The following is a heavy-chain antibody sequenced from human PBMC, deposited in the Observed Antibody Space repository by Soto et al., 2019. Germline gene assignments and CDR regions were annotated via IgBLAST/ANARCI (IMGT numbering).Heavy chain of an antibody. CDR1: GFTFSSYA. V-gene: IGHV3-30-3*01. CDR2: ISYDGSNK. D-gene: IGHD3-22*01. CDR3: ARVVGTYDSSGYYPNYYYYGMDV. Sequence: GALRLSCAASGFTFSSYAMHWVRQAPGKGLEWVAVISYDGSNKYYADSVKGRFTISRDNSKNTLYLQMNSLRAEDTAVYYCARVVGTYDSSGYYPNYYYYGMDVWGQGTTVTVSS. J-gene: IGHJ6*02.